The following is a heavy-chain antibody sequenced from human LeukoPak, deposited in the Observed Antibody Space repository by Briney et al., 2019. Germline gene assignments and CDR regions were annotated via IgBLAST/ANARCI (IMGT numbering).Heavy chain of an antibody. J-gene: IGHJ4*02. D-gene: IGHD3-22*01. Sequence: GESLKISCKGSGYSFTSYWIGWVRQMPGKGLEWMGIIYPSDSDTRYSPSFQGQVTISADKSNSTAYLQWSSLKASDTAMYYCARGSSGLQYYFDYWGQGTLVTVSS. V-gene: IGHV5-51*01. CDR3: ARGSSGLQYYFDY. CDR2: IYPSDSDT. CDR1: GYSFTSYW.